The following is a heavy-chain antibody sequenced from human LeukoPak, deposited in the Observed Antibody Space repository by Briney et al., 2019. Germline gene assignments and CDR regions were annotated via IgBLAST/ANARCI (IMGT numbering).Heavy chain of an antibody. Sequence: SDTLSLTCTVSGGSIGSDSYYWAWIRQPPGKGLDWLGTIYYTGSIYYNPSLNSRVTISVDTSKDHFSLKLNSVTAADTAVYYCARLLRALPITIFNAFDIWGQGTMVTVSS. CDR2: IYYTGSI. J-gene: IGHJ3*02. V-gene: IGHV4-39*02. D-gene: IGHD3-10*02. CDR3: ARLLRALPITIFNAFDI. CDR1: GGSIGSDSYY.